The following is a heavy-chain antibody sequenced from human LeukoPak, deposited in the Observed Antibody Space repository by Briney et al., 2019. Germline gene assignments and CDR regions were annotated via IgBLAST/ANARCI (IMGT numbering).Heavy chain of an antibody. CDR3: ARVRARQWLGNFDY. Sequence: PGGSLRLSCAASGFTFSSYGMHWVRQAPGRGLEWVAVISYDGSNKYYADSVKGRFTISRDNSKNTLYLQMNSLRAEDTAVYYCARVRARQWLGNFDYWGQGTLVTVSS. J-gene: IGHJ4*02. D-gene: IGHD6-19*01. CDR1: GFTFSSYG. CDR2: ISYDGSNK. V-gene: IGHV3-30*03.